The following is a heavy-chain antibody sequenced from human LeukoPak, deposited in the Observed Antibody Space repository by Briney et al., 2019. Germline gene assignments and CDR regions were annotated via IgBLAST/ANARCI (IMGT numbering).Heavy chain of an antibody. CDR3: ARAYYYYGSGSYYKENSYYYGMDV. D-gene: IGHD3-10*01. CDR2: ISSSGSTI. V-gene: IGHV3-48*03. CDR1: GFTVSSYE. Sequence: GGSLRLSCAASGFTVSSYEMNWVRQAPGKGLEWVLYISSSGSTIYYADSAKGRFTISRDNAKNSLYLQMNSLRAEDTAVYFCARAYYYYGSGSYYKENSYYYGMDVWGQGTTVTVSS. J-gene: IGHJ6*02.